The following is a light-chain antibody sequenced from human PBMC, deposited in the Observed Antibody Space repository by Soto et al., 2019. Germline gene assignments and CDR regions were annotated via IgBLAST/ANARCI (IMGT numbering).Light chain of an antibody. CDR3: QQYGSSIT. V-gene: IGKV3-20*01. J-gene: IGKJ5*01. CDR1: QSVSSSY. Sequence: NVLTHSPGTLSLSPGERATLSCRASQSVSSSYLAWYQQKPGQAPRLLIYGASSRATGIPDRFSGSGSGTDFTLTISRLESEDFTVYYCQQYGSSITIGQGTRLEIK. CDR2: GAS.